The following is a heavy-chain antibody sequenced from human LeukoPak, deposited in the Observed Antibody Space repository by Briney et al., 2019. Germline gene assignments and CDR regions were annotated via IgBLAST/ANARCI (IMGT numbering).Heavy chain of an antibody. J-gene: IGHJ6*02. Sequence: SETLSLTCSVSNASIISSSYYWGWIRQPPGKGLEWIGSIYYRGRTYYNPSLKIRVTISVDTSTNHFSLKLNSVTAADTAVYYCARLDNSGYYTLDVWGHGTTVTVSS. CDR1: NASIISSSYY. V-gene: IGHV4-39*02. CDR3: ARLDNSGYYTLDV. CDR2: IYYRGRT. D-gene: IGHD3-22*01.